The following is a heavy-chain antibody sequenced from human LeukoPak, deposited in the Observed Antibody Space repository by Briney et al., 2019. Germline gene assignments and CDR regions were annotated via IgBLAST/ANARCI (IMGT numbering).Heavy chain of an antibody. V-gene: IGHV4-59*01. D-gene: IGHD6-13*01. CDR1: SDSTRSYY. CDR3: ARRGGLGSSWDIGY. J-gene: IGHJ4*02. Sequence: SETLSLTCTVSSDSTRSYYWGWIRQPPGKGLEWIGFISYSGSSNYNPSLKSRVTVSIDTSKNQFSLKLNSVTAADTAVYYCARRGGLGSSWDIGYWGQGILVTVSS. CDR2: ISYSGSS.